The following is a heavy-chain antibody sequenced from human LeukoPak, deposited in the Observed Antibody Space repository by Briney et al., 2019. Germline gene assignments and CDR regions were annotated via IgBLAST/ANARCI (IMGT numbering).Heavy chain of an antibody. CDR1: GFTFSGYW. J-gene: IGHJ4*02. Sequence: GGSLRLSCAASGFTFSGYWMSWVRQAPGKGLEWVANINQDGSAKNYLDSVKGRLTISIDRGKNSLYLQMNSLRDEDTAVYYCARELSWSGWDYWGQGTLVTVSS. D-gene: IGHD3-3*01. CDR2: INQDGSAK. CDR3: ARELSWSGWDY. V-gene: IGHV3-7*01.